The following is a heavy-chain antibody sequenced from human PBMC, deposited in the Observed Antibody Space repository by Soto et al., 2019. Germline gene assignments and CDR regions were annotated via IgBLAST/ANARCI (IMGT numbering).Heavy chain of an antibody. V-gene: IGHV3-48*01. CDR1: GFTFSSYS. J-gene: IGHJ4*02. Sequence: GGSLRLSCAASGFTFSSYSMNWVRQAPGKGLEWVSYISSSSSTIYYADSVKGRFTISRDNAKNSLYLQMNSLRAEDTAVYYCARGAPYGFGYWGQGTLVTVSS. CDR3: ARGAPYGFGY. D-gene: IGHD3-10*01. CDR2: ISSSSSTI.